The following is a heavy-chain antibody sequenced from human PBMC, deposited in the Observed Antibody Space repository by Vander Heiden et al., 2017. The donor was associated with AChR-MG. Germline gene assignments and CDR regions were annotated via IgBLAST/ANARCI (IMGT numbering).Heavy chain of an antibody. CDR3: ARKSSGPDFDC. Sequence: EVQLVEYGGGLVHPGGSLRLSCAASGFIFSSYGMNWVRRAPGKGLEWLSHISSSGSSKYYADSVKGRFIISRDNAKSSLYLQINSLRDEDTAVYYCARKSSGPDFDCWGQGTLVTVSS. J-gene: IGHJ4*02. CDR2: ISSSGSSK. CDR1: GFIFSSYG. V-gene: IGHV3-48*02. D-gene: IGHD3-22*01.